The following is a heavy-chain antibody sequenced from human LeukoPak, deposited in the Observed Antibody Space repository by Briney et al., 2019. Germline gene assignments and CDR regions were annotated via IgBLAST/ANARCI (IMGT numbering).Heavy chain of an antibody. D-gene: IGHD3-10*01. CDR2: IYSDNT. J-gene: IGHJ4*02. Sequence: PGGCLRLACSAPGLTLRSSARGWGRQTPGKGLGWVAFIYSDNTHYTDAAEGRFTISGDNSKNTLYLQMNSLRVEHTAVFSCARDSSMLRGPLVIYYFDFWGQGTLVTAS. CDR3: ARDSSMLRGPLVIYYFDF. CDR1: GLTLRSSA. V-gene: IGHV3-53*01.